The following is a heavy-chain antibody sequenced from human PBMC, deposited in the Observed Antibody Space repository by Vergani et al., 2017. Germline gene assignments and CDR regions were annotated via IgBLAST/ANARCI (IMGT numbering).Heavy chain of an antibody. V-gene: IGHV4-61*10. CDR1: GGSISSGSYY. CDR3: ASLTYCSGGSCYLGAFDI. J-gene: IGHJ3*02. D-gene: IGHD2-15*01. Sequence: QVQLQESGPGLVKPSQTLSLTCTVSGGSISSGSYYWSWIRQPAGKGLEWIGYIYYSGSTNYNPSLKSRVTISVDTSKNQFSLKLSSVTAADTAVYYCASLTYCSGGSCYLGAFDIWGQGTMVTVSS. CDR2: IYYSGST.